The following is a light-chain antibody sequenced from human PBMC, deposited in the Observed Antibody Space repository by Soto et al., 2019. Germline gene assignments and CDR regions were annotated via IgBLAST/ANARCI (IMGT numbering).Light chain of an antibody. CDR3: QQYAKWPLT. CDR1: ETIGSL. CDR2: GGS. J-gene: IGKJ4*01. Sequence: EIVMTQSPATRSVSPGEGPTLSCRASETIGSLLAWYQQKPGQAPRLLIHGGSTRATGIPARFSGSGSGADYTLTISSLQSEDIAVYYCQQYAKWPLTFGGGTKVEIK. V-gene: IGKV3-15*01.